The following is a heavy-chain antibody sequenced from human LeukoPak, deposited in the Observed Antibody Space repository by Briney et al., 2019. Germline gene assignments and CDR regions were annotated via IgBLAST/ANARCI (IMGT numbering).Heavy chain of an antibody. CDR3: ARRAYSSGWYYFDY. J-gene: IGHJ4*02. D-gene: IGHD6-19*01. Sequence: SETLSLTCTVSGGSISSYYWSWVRQPRGKGQEWIGYIYYSGSTNYNPSLKSRVTISVDTSKNQFSLKLSSVTAADTAMYYCARRAYSSGWYYFDYWGQGTLVTVSS. V-gene: IGHV4-59*01. CDR1: GGSISSYY. CDR2: IYYSGST.